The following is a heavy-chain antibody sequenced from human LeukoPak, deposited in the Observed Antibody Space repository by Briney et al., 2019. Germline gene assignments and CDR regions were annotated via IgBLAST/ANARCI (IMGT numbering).Heavy chain of an antibody. Sequence: GGSLRLSCTVSGFTLSSYEMSWIRQAPGKALKWVSSIDYDGGSGHYADSVKGRFTISRDNSNNTLFLHLNSLRGEDTAVYYCTRNSGWYGLSWGQGTLVTVSS. J-gene: IGHJ1*01. CDR1: GFTLSSYE. CDR2: IDYDGGSG. CDR3: TRNSGWYGLS. V-gene: IGHV3-23*01. D-gene: IGHD6-19*01.